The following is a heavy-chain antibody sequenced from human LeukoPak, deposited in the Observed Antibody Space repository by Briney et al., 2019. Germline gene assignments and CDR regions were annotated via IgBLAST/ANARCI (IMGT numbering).Heavy chain of an antibody. Sequence: PGGSLRLSCAASGFTFDYSAMTWVRQAPEKGLEWVSTINTGDITFYANSVKGRFTISRDNSKNALFLQMNSLRAEDTAIYYCAREVYGDNYFDYWGQGTLVTVSS. V-gene: IGHV3-23*01. J-gene: IGHJ4*02. CDR2: INTGDIT. CDR3: AREVYGDNYFDY. D-gene: IGHD4-17*01. CDR1: GFTFDYSA.